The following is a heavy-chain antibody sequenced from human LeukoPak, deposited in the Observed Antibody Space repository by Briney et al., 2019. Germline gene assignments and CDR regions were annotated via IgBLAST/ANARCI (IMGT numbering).Heavy chain of an antibody. Sequence: GGPLRLSRAASGFTFSSYSMNWVRQAPGKGRDGVASISSSSRYIYYADSPKGRFTISRDNAKESLHLQMNIRRAEDTAWDYCARYRVPLYYFDYWGQGTLVTVSS. D-gene: IGHD4-11*01. CDR2: ISSSSRYI. CDR3: ARYRVPLYYFDY. CDR1: GFTFSSYS. J-gene: IGHJ4*02. V-gene: IGHV3-21*01.